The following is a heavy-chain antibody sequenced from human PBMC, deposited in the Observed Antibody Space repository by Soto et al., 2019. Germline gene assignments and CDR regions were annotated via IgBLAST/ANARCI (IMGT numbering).Heavy chain of an antibody. CDR1: GGSISSYY. CDR2: IYYSGST. D-gene: IGHD6-19*01. CDR3: ARGQWLFAFDI. V-gene: IGHV4-59*01. J-gene: IGHJ3*02. Sequence: ETLSLTCTVSGGSISSYYWSWIRQPPGKGLEWIGYIYYSGSTNYNPSLKSRVTISVDTSKNQFSLKLSSVTAADTAVYYCARGQWLFAFDIWGQGTMVTVSS.